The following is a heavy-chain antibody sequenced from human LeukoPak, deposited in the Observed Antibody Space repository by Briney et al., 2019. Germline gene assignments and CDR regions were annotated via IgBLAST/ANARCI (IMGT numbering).Heavy chain of an antibody. CDR3: ARMYSGTSYYFDY. V-gene: IGHV4-59*01. J-gene: IGHJ4*02. CDR2: FSYSGST. CDR1: GVSISTYY. Sequence: KPSETLSLTCSVSGVSISTYYWIWIQQPPAKGLEWMGFFSYSGSTKYNPSLKSRVTMSVDTSKNQFSLKLNSVTAADTAVYYCARMYSGTSYYFDYWGQGTLVTVSS. D-gene: IGHD1-26*01.